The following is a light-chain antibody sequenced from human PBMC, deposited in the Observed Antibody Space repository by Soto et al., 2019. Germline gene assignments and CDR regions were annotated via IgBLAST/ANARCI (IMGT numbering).Light chain of an antibody. CDR2: AAS. CDR1: QNIFDF. J-gene: IGKJ1*01. V-gene: IGKV1-39*01. Sequence: DTQMTQSPSSLSASVADRVTITCRASQNIFDFLNWYQQKPGKAPKLLIYAASSLQSGAPSRFSGSGSGTDFTLTISSLQPEDFATYYCQQYETFSGTFGPGTKVDIK. CDR3: QQYETFSGT.